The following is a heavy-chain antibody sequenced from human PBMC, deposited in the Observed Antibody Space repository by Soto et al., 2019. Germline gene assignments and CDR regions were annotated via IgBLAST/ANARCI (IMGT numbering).Heavy chain of an antibody. CDR1: GGTFSSYA. D-gene: IGHD5-12*01. Sequence: QVQLVQSGAEVKKPGSSVKVSCKASGGTFSSYAISWVRQAPGQGLEWMGGIIPIFGTANYAQKFQGRVMITADECTSTAYMELSSLRSEDTAVYYCARSAGDGYNWGYFDYWGQGTLVTVSS. CDR2: IIPIFGTA. J-gene: IGHJ4*02. V-gene: IGHV1-69*12. CDR3: ARSAGDGYNWGYFDY.